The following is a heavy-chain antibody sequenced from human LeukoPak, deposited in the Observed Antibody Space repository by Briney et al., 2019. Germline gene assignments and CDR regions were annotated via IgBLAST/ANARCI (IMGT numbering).Heavy chain of an antibody. Sequence: SETLSLTCTVSGGSISSSSYYWGWIRQPPGKGLEWIGSIYYSGSTYYNPSLKSRVTISVDTSKNQFSLKLSSVTAADTAVYYCARSDYLWENWFDPWGQGTLVTVSS. V-gene: IGHV4-39*07. CDR3: ARSDYLWENWFDP. J-gene: IGHJ5*02. D-gene: IGHD4-17*01. CDR2: IYYSGST. CDR1: GGSISSSSYY.